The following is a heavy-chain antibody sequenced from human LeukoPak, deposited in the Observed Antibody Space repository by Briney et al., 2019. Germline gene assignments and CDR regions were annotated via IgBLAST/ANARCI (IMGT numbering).Heavy chain of an antibody. Sequence: GSLRLSCAASGFTFRSYNMNWVRQAPGKRPEWVSSISSISSYIYYADSVKGRFTISRDNAKNSLYLQMNSLRAEDTALYYCARGASRADYWGQGTLVTVSS. V-gene: IGHV3-21*01. CDR3: ARGASRADY. CDR2: ISSISSYI. CDR1: GFTFRSYN. J-gene: IGHJ4*02.